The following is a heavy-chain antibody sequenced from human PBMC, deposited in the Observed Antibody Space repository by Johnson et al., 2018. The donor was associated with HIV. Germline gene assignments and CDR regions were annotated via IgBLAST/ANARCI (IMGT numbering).Heavy chain of an antibody. CDR1: GFTFSSYA. CDR3: ASKAAGTMHAFDI. V-gene: IGHV3-30*04. Sequence: QEKLVESGGGVVQPGRSLRLSCAASGFTFSSYAMHWVRQAPGKGLEWVAVISYDGSNKYYADSVKGRFTISRDNSKNTLYLQMTSLRAEDTAVYYCASKAAGTMHAFDIWGQGTMVTVSS. J-gene: IGHJ3*02. D-gene: IGHD6-13*01. CDR2: ISYDGSNK.